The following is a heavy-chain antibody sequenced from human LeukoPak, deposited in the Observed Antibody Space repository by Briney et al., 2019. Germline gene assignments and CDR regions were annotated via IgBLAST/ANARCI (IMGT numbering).Heavy chain of an antibody. V-gene: IGHV3-30*18. J-gene: IGHJ5*02. D-gene: IGHD5-18*01. CDR1: GFIFSSYG. CDR2: ISYDGSNK. CDR3: AKELRGYSYGLRNNWFDP. Sequence: GRSLRLSCAASGFIFSSYGMHWVRQAPGKGLEWVAVISYDGSNKYYADSVKGRFTISRDNSKNTLYLQMNSLRAEDTAVYYCAKELRGYSYGLRNNWFDPWGQGTLVTVSS.